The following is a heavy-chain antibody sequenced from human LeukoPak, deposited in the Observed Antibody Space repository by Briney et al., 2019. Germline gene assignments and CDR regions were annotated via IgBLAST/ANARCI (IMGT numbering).Heavy chain of an antibody. V-gene: IGHV3-66*01. CDR1: GLTVSSNY. Sequence: GGSLRLSCAASGLTVSSNYMTCVRHAPGEGLYWVSVLYSSGTPYYADSVQGRFTISRDNSKNTLYLQMNSLRVEDTAVYFCARGLQYDWPLDYWGQGTLVTVSS. D-gene: IGHD5-24*01. CDR2: LYSSGTP. CDR3: ARGLQYDWPLDY. J-gene: IGHJ4*02.